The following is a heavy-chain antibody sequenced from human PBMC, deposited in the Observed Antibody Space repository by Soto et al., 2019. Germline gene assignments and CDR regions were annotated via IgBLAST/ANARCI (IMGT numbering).Heavy chain of an antibody. J-gene: IGHJ4*02. CDR3: ARVGGITGVNIDY. V-gene: IGHV4-34*01. Sequence: SETLSLTCAVYGGSFSGYYWSWIRQPPGKGLEWIGEINHSGSTNYNPSLKSRVTISVDTSKNRFSLKLSSVTAADTAVYYCARVGGITGVNIDYWGQGTLVTVSS. D-gene: IGHD7-27*01. CDR1: GGSFSGYY. CDR2: INHSGST.